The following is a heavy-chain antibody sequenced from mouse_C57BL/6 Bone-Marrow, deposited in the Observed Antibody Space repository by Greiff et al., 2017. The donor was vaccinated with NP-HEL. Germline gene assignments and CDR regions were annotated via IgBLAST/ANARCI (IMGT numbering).Heavy chain of an antibody. Sequence: QVQLKQPGAELVRPGSSVKLSCKASGYTFTSYWMHWVKQRPIQGLEWIGNIDPSDSETHYNQKFKDKATLTVDKSSSTAYMQLSSLTSEDSAVYYCARVGPDWFAYWGQGTLVTVSA. CDR2: IDPSDSET. CDR3: ARVGPDWFAY. J-gene: IGHJ3*01. CDR1: GYTFTSYW. V-gene: IGHV1-52*01.